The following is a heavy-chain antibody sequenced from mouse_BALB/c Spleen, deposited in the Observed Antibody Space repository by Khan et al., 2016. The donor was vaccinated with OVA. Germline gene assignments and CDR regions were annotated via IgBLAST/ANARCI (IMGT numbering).Heavy chain of an antibody. CDR3: TRDRNYYGSSFYFDY. V-gene: IGHV5-6-4*01. D-gene: IGHD1-1*01. CDR2: ITSGGSYT. Sequence: EVELVESGGDLVKPGGSLRLSCAASGFTFSSYSMSWVRQTPEKRLEWVATITSGGSYTYYPDSVQGRFTISRDNAKTTLFLQMSSLRSEDTAIYYCTRDRNYYGSSFYFDYWGQGTTLTVAS. CDR1: GFTFSSYS. J-gene: IGHJ2*01.